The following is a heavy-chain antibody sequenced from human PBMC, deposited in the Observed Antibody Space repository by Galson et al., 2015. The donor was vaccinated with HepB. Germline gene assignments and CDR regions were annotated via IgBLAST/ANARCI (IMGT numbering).Heavy chain of an antibody. CDR1: GGSVSSGSYS. CDR3: ARERNRKGAMVRGVIDY. V-gene: IGHV4-61*01. Sequence: SETLSLTCTVSGGSVSSGSYSWSWIRQPPGKGLEWIGYIYYSGSTNYNPSLKSRVTISVDTSKNQFSLKLSSVTAADTAVYYCARERNRKGAMVRGVIDYWGQGTLVTVSS. J-gene: IGHJ4*02. D-gene: IGHD3-10*01. CDR2: IYYSGST.